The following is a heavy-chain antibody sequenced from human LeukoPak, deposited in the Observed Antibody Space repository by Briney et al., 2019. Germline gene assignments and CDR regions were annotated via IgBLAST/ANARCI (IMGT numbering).Heavy chain of an antibody. CDR3: AREDGYNYYPFDY. V-gene: IGHV1-69*04. CDR2: IIPILGIA. CDR1: GGTFSSYA. Sequence: AASVMVSCKASGGTFSSYAISWVRQAPGQGLEWMGRIIPILGIANYAQKFQGRVTITADKSTSTAYMELSSLRSEDTAVYYCAREDGYNYYPFDYWGQGTLVTVSS. D-gene: IGHD5-24*01. J-gene: IGHJ4*02.